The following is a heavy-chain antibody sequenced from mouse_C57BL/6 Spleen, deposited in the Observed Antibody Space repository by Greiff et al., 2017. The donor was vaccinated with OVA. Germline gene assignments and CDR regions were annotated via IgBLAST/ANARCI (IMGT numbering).Heavy chain of an antibody. Sequence: QVQLQQPGAELVKPGASVKVSCKASGYTFTSYWMHWVKQRPGQGLEWIGRIHPSDSDTNYNQKFKGTATLTVDNSSSPAYMQLSSLTSEDSAVCDCETYYYGSSYWYFDVWGTGTTVTVSS. V-gene: IGHV1-74*01. CDR3: ETYYYGSSYWYFDV. CDR2: IHPSDSDT. D-gene: IGHD1-1*01. CDR1: GYTFTSYW. J-gene: IGHJ1*03.